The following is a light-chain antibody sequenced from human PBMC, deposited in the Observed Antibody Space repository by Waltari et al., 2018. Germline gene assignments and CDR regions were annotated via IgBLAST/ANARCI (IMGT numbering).Light chain of an antibody. CDR3: TVYMGSGISV. V-gene: IGLV8-61*01. CDR1: SGSVSTSNY. Sequence: TVVTQEPSLSVSPGGTVTLTCGLNSGSVSTSNYPSWYQQTPGQAPRMLIYSTNTRPAGVPDRFSGSILGNKAALTITGAQADDESDYYCTVYMGSGISVFGSGTKLTVL. CDR2: STN. J-gene: IGLJ6*01.